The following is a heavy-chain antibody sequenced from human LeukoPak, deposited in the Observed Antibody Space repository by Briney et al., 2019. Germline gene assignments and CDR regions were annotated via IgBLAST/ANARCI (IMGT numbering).Heavy chain of an antibody. CDR2: IYYSGST. CDR1: GGSISSYY. V-gene: IGHV4-59*01. D-gene: IGHD6-13*01. CDR3: ARAIAAAANFDY. J-gene: IGHJ4*02. Sequence: SETLSLTCTVSGGSISSYYWSWIRQPPGKGLEWIGYIYYSGSTNYNPSLKSRVTISVDTSKNQFSLKLSSVTAADTAVYYCARAIAAAANFDYWGQGTLVTVSS.